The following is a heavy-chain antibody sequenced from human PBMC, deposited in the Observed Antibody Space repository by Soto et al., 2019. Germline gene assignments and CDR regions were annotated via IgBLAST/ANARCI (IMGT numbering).Heavy chain of an antibody. CDR2: IYYSGST. D-gene: IGHD2-15*01. V-gene: IGHV4-39*01. CDR1: GGSISSSSYY. J-gene: IGHJ3*02. Sequence: SETLSLTCTVPGGSISSSSYYWGWIRQPPGKGLEWIGSIYYSGSTYYNPSLKSRVTISVDTSKNQFSLKLSSVTAADTAVYYCARRLVVVVAASYDAFDIWGQGTMVTVSS. CDR3: ARRLVVVVAASYDAFDI.